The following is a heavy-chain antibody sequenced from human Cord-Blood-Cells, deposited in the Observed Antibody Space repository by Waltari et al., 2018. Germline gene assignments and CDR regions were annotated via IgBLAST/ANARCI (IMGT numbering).Heavy chain of an antibody. CDR3: ASLGCSSTSCYWFDP. V-gene: IGHV4-34*01. CDR1: SGYY. D-gene: IGHD2-2*01. CDR2: INHSGST. Sequence: QVQLQQWGAGLLKPSETLSFSGYYWSWIRQPPGKGLEWIGEINHSGSTNYNPSPKSRVTISVDTSKTQFSLKLSSVTAADTAVYYCASLGCSSTSCYWFDPWGQGTLVTVSS. J-gene: IGHJ5*02.